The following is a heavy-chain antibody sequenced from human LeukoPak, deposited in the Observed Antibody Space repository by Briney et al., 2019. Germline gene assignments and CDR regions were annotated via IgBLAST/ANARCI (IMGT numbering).Heavy chain of an antibody. CDR1: GGTFSSYA. CDR3: ARERTPTIDYYYYGMDV. V-gene: IGHV1-69*13. Sequence: VASVKVSCKASGGTFSSYAISWVRQAPGQGLEWMGGIIPIFGTADYAQKFQGRVTITADESTSTAYMELSSLRSEDTAVYYCARERTPTIDYYYYGMDVWGRGTTVTVSS. D-gene: IGHD5-12*01. CDR2: IIPIFGTA. J-gene: IGHJ6*02.